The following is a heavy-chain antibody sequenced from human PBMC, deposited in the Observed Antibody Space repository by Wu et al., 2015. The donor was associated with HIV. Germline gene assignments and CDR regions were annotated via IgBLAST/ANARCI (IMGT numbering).Heavy chain of an antibody. Sequence: QVQLVQSGAEVKKPGASVKVSCKASGYTFTGYYMHWVRQAPGQGLEWMGWINPNSGGTDYAQKFQGRVNHDQGHVHQAQPTXRAEQAERSDDTAPVYYCAKEKPMVFRGVPYSVLNGMDVWGQGDHGFTVSS. CDR2: INPNSGGT. J-gene: IGHJ6*02. CDR1: GYTFTGYY. V-gene: IGHV1-2*02. D-gene: IGHD3-10*01. CDR3: AKEKPMVFRGVPYSVLNGMDV.